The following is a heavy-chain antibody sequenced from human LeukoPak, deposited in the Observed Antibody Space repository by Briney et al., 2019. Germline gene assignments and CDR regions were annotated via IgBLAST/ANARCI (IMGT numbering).Heavy chain of an antibody. V-gene: IGHV4-59*01. CDR3: MRVGYGSGNPPGGFDS. J-gene: IGHJ3*02. CDR1: GGSISRYY. D-gene: IGHD3-10*01. CDR2: IYYSGST. Sequence: ASETLSLTCTISGGSISRYYWTWIPQPPGKGLEWIGYIYYSGSTKYNPSLKSRVTISLDTSKNQFSLKLSSVTAADTAVYYCMRVGYGSGNPPGGFDSWGQGTMVTVSS.